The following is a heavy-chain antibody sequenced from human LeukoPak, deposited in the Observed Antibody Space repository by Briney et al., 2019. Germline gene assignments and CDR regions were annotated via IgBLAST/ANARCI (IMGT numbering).Heavy chain of an antibody. D-gene: IGHD6-13*01. Sequence: PGGSLRLSCAASGFTFSSYGMRWVRQAPGKGLECVSAISGSGGSTYYADSVKGRFTISRDNSKNTLYLQMNSLRAEDTAVYYCAKDRPYSSSWYLSVLHGWGQGTLVTVSS. CDR2: ISGSGGST. J-gene: IGHJ4*02. CDR1: GFTFSSYG. V-gene: IGHV3-23*01. CDR3: AKDRPYSSSWYLSVLHG.